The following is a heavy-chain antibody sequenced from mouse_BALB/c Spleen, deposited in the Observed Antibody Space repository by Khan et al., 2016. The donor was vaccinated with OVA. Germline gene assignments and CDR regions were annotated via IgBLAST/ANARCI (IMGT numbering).Heavy chain of an antibody. D-gene: IGHD1-1*01. Sequence: VQLQQSGPELMKPGASAKISCKVSGYSFTSYYIHWVKQSHGKTLEWIGYIDPFNGGSTYNQTFKGKATLTVDKSSSTAYMHLSSLTSEDSAVYYCARHRSTSWFAYWGQGTLVTVSA. V-gene: IGHV1-31*01. CDR2: IDPFNGGS. CDR3: ARHRSTSWFAY. J-gene: IGHJ3*01. CDR1: GYSFTSYY.